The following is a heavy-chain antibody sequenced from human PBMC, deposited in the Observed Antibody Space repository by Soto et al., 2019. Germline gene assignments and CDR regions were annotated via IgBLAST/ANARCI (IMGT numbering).Heavy chain of an antibody. J-gene: IGHJ4*02. V-gene: IGHV3-33*05. Sequence: QVQLVESGGGVVQPGTSLRLSCVGSGFTFRSYVIHWVRQAPGKGLEWVALTSYDGSNNFYGDSVKGRFTISRDNSGNTVELQMDSLRLEGTALYYCARWGTTGGLDVWGQGTLVSVSS. CDR1: GFTFRSYV. D-gene: IGHD3-16*01. CDR2: TSYDGSNN. CDR3: ARWGTTGGLDV.